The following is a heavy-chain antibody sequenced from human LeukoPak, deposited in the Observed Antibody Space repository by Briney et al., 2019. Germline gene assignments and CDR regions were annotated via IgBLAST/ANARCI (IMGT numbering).Heavy chain of an antibody. V-gene: IGHV3-23*01. J-gene: IGHJ3*02. CDR3: AKGRRDGYNYYAGAFDI. D-gene: IGHD5-24*01. CDR2: ISGSGGST. CDR1: GFTFSSYA. Sequence: GGSLRLSCAASGFTFSSYAMSWVRQAPGKGLEWVSAISGSGGSTYYADSVKGRFTISRDNSKNTLYLQMNSLRAEDTAVYYCAKGRRDGYNYYAGAFDIWGQGTMVTVSS.